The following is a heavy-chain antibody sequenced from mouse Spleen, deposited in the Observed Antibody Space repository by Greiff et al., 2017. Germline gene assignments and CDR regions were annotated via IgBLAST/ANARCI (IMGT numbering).Heavy chain of an antibody. CDR2: IDPANGNT. CDR1: GFNITNTY. Sequence: DVQLQESVAELVRPGASVKLSCTASGFNITNTYMHWVKQRPEQGLEWIGRIDPANGNTKYAPKFQGKATITADTSSNTAYLQLSSLTSEDTAIYYCARIYYGNYVPYWYFDVWGAGTTVTVSS. V-gene: IGHV14-3*01. D-gene: IGHD2-1*01. J-gene: IGHJ1*01. CDR3: ARIYYGNYVPYWYFDV.